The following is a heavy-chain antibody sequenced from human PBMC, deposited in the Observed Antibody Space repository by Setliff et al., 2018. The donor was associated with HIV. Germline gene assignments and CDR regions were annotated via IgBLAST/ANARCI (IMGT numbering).Heavy chain of an antibody. J-gene: IGHJ4*02. V-gene: IGHV1-18*01. CDR3: ATGQLLLGGSYSDY. D-gene: IGHD1-26*01. CDR2: VNPSSDII. CDR1: GYTFTSYG. Sequence: ASVKVSCKASGYTFTSYGISWVRQAPGQGLEWMGVVNPSSDIITYAQNFQGRLTLTADMSTSTVYMELSSLTSEDTAIYFCATGQLLLGGSYSDYWGQGTLVTVSS.